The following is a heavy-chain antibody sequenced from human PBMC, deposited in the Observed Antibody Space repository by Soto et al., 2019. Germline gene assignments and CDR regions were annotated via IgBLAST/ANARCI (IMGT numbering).Heavy chain of an antibody. CDR3: AREAMATTGGDAFDI. Sequence: QVQLVQSGAEVKKPGSSVKVSCKASGGTFSSYTISWVRQAPGQGLEWMGRIIPILGIANYAQKFQGRVTIPADKSTSTAYMELSSLRSEDTAVYYCAREAMATTGGDAFDIWGQGTMVTVSS. V-gene: IGHV1-69*08. CDR2: IIPILGIA. D-gene: IGHD5-12*01. J-gene: IGHJ3*02. CDR1: GGTFSSYT.